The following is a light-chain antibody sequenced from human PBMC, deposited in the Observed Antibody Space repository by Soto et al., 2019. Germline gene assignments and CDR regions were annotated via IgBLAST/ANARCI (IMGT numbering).Light chain of an antibody. V-gene: IGLV2-14*01. CDR3: SSYTSSSTV. J-gene: IGLJ3*02. Sequence: QSVLTQPASVSGSPGQSITISCTGTSSDVGGYNYVSWYQQHPGKAPKLMIYEVSNRPSGVSNRFSGSKSGNTASLTISGXXXXXXADYYCSSYTSSSTVFGGGTKLTV. CDR1: SSDVGGYNY. CDR2: EVS.